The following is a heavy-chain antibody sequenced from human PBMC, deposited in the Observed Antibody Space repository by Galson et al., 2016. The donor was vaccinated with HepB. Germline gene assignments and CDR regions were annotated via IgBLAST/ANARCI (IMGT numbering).Heavy chain of an antibody. CDR3: AASSGWWRLDF. CDR2: MHPSGQY. V-gene: IGHV4-4*01. Sequence: ETLSLTCAVSGVSIAIGYWWSWVRQTPGKGLEWIGEMHPSGQYNYNPSLKSRVSISVDKSKSQFSLELTSVTAADTAVYFCAASSGWWRLDFWGQGTLVPVSS. CDR1: GVSIAIGYW. D-gene: IGHD6-19*01. J-gene: IGHJ4*02.